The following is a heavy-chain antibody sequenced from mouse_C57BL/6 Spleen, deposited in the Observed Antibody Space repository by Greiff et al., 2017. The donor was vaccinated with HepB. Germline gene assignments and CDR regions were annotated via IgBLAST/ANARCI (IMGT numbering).Heavy chain of an antibody. CDR3: ARGITTVVGYAMDY. CDR1: GYTFTSYW. J-gene: IGHJ4*01. D-gene: IGHD1-1*01. V-gene: IGHV1-52*01. CDR2: IDPSDSET. Sequence: VQLQQPGAELVRPGSSVKLSCKASGYTFTSYWMHWVKQRPIQGLEWIGNIDPSDSETHYNQKFKDKATLTVDKSSSTAYMQLSSLTSEDSAVYYCARGITTVVGYAMDYWGQGTSVTVSS.